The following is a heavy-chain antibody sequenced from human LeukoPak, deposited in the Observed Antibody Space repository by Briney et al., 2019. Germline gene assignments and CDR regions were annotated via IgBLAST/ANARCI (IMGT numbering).Heavy chain of an antibody. Sequence: ASVTVSCKASGYTFTSYGISWVRQAPGQGREWTGWISAYDGNTNYAQKLQGRVTITTDTATSTAYMELRSLRSDDTAVYYCARSRRFYDILTGYLDYWGQGTLVTVSS. CDR3: ARSRRFYDILTGYLDY. CDR2: ISAYDGNT. D-gene: IGHD3-9*01. J-gene: IGHJ4*02. CDR1: GYTFTSYG. V-gene: IGHV1-18*04.